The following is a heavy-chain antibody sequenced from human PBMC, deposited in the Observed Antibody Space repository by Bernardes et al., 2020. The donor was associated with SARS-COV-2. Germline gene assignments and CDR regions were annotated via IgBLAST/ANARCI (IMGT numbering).Heavy chain of an antibody. D-gene: IGHD2-15*01. CDR1: GGSFSGYY. V-gene: IGHV4-34*01. Sequence: SETLSLTCAVYGGSFSGYYWSWIRQPPGKGLEWIGEINHSGSTNYNPSLKSRVTISVDTSKNQFSLKLSSVTAADTAVYYCARAKGYCSGGSCYSANHRRTFDPWGQGTLVTVSS. CDR2: INHSGST. CDR3: ARAKGYCSGGSCYSANHRRTFDP. J-gene: IGHJ5*02.